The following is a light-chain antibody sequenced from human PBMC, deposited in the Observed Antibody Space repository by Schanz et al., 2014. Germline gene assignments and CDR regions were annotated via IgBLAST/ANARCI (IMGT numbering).Light chain of an antibody. V-gene: IGKV3-20*01. J-gene: IGKJ3*01. CDR3: QQYGSSPLFT. CDR1: QSVHINY. Sequence: EIVLTQSPGTLSLSPGERATLSCRASQSVHINYLAWHQQKPGQAPRLLIYGTSIRATGIPDRFSGSGSGTDFTLTISRLEPEDFAVYYCQQYGSSPLFTFGPGTKVDIK. CDR2: GTS.